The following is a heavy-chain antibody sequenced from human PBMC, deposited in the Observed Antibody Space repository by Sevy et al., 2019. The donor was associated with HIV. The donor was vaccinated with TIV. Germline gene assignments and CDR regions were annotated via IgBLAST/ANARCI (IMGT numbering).Heavy chain of an antibody. CDR2: ISVYNGHT. Sequence: ASVKVSCKASGYSFNNYGISWVRQAPGQVLEWMGWISVYNGHTNYAQKFQGRVTLTSDTSTSTAYMDLRSLRSDDTAVYYCARDCSGAFCSFDYWGQGALVTVSS. CDR3: ARDCSGAFCSFDY. V-gene: IGHV1-18*01. J-gene: IGHJ4*02. CDR1: GYSFNNYG. D-gene: IGHD2-15*01.